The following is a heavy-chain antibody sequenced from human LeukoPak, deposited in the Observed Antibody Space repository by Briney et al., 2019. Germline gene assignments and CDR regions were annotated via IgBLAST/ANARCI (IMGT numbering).Heavy chain of an antibody. V-gene: IGHV4-4*07. CDR3: ARGGTRDLLLDP. D-gene: IGHD3-16*01. J-gene: IGHJ5*02. CDR1: GDSINNNY. Sequence: PSVTLSLTCSVSGDSINNNYWSWLRQSAGKGLEWIGRVYPTGKTHYNPSLLGRVTMSVDTSSSQVSLRLNSVTATDTAVYYCARGGTRDLLLDPWGQGTLVTVSS. CDR2: VYPTGKT.